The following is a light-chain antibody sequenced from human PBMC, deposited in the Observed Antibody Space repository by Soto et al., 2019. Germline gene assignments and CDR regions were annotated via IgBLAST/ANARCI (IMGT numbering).Light chain of an antibody. J-gene: IGKJ1*01. CDR1: QSIDTW. V-gene: IGKV1-5*03. CDR3: QHYKFFPWT. Sequence: DIQMTQSPSTLSASVGDRVTITCRASQSIDTWLAWYQQKPGEVPKVLIYKVSNLQRGVPSRFSGSGSGIEFTLTISGLQPDDFATYYCQHYKFFPWTFGQGTKVDIK. CDR2: KVS.